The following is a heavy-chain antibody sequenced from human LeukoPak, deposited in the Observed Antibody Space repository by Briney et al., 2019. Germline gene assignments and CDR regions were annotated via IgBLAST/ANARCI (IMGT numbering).Heavy chain of an antibody. Sequence: SETLSLTCTVSGGTMTNYYWSWIRQPAGKELEWIGRIYSSGSTNYNPSLKSRVTISVDTSKNQFSLNLTSVTVADMAVYFCARVGVVESSGYHDYYFDFWGQGSLVTVSS. CDR3: ARVGVVESSGYHDYYFDF. CDR1: GGTMTNYY. V-gene: IGHV4-4*07. CDR2: IYSSGST. J-gene: IGHJ4*02. D-gene: IGHD3-22*01.